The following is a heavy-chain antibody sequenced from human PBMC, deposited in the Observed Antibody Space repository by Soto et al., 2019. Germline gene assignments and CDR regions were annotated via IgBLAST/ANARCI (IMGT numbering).Heavy chain of an antibody. CDR2: IIHGGNT. CDR1: GGSFTGYY. V-gene: IGHV4-34*12. D-gene: IGHD2-2*01. CDR3: ARVFCSSTSCHSYFDY. J-gene: IGHJ4*02. Sequence: PSETLSLTCAVYGGSFTGYYWSWIRQPPGKGLEWIGEIIHGGNTNYNPSLKSRVTISLDPSKNQFSLKLSSVTAADTAVYHCARVFCSSTSCHSYFDYWGQGTQVTVSS.